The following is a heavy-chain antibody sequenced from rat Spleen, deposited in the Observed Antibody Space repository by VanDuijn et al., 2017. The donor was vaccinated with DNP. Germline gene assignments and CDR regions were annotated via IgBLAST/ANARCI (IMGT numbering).Heavy chain of an antibody. CDR1: GFTFTNYG. CDR2: IIYNSGST. CDR3: TSLLLKWSFDY. D-gene: IGHD1-1*01. Sequence: EVQLVESGGGLVQPGRSLKLSCAASGFTFTNYGMAWVRQAPTKGLEWVASIIYNSGSTFYRDSVKGRFSVSRDNAKSTLFLQMASLRSEDTATYYCTSLLLKWSFDYWGQGVMVTVSS. J-gene: IGHJ2*01. V-gene: IGHV5-20*01.